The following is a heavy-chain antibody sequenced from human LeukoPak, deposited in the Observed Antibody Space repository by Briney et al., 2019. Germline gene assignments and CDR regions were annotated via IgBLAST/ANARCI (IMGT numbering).Heavy chain of an antibody. Sequence: PGGSLRLSCAASGFTFSDYYMSWIRQAPGKGLEWISYISSSSSYTNYVDSVKGRFTISRDNAKNSLYLQMNSLRAEVTAVYYCVRAVSVSSYYFDCWGQGTLVTVSS. CDR3: VRAVSVSSYYFDC. D-gene: IGHD5/OR15-5a*01. CDR1: GFTFSDYY. CDR2: ISSSSSYT. J-gene: IGHJ4*02. V-gene: IGHV3-11*05.